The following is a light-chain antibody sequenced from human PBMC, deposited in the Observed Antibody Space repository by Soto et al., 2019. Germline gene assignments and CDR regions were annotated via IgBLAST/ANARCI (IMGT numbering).Light chain of an antibody. V-gene: IGLV1-44*01. CDR3: AAWDDSLKAL. CDR2: IND. J-gene: IGLJ1*01. Sequence: QSVLTQPPSASGTPGQRITISCSGSSSNIGDNPVNWYQQLPGAAPKLLIYINDQRPSGVPDRFSGSKSGTSASLAISGLQPEDEADYYCAAWDDSLKALFGTGTKVPS. CDR1: SSNIGDNP.